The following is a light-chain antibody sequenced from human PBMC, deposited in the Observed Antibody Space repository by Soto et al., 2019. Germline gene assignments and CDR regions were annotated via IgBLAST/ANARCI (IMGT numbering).Light chain of an antibody. CDR1: QSVSSNY. Sequence: EIVLTQSPGTLSLSPGERATLSCRASQSVSSNYLAWYQQKPGQAPRLLIYGASSRATGIPDRFSGSGSGTDFTFTISRLEPEDFAVYYCQQYGSSFTFGPGTKVEIK. CDR3: QQYGSSFT. V-gene: IGKV3-20*01. J-gene: IGKJ3*01. CDR2: GAS.